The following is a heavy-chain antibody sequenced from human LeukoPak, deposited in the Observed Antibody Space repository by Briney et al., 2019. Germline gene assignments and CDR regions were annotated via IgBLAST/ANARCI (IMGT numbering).Heavy chain of an antibody. V-gene: IGHV1-69*08. CDR2: INPFFGTT. J-gene: IGHJ2*01. Sequence: ASVKVSCKAAGGTLSTYSFSWVRQAPGQGPEWMGKINPFFGTTTYAQKFQGRVTITADKSTTTVYMDLSSLRSDDTAIYYCAREGQNSNRNRDWYFDLWGRGTLVTVSS. CDR1: GGTLSTYS. D-gene: IGHD1-1*01. CDR3: AREGQNSNRNRDWYFDL.